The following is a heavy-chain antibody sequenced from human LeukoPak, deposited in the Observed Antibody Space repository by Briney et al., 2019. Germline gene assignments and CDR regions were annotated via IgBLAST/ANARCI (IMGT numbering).Heavy chain of an antibody. D-gene: IGHD7-27*01. CDR2: INHSGST. J-gene: IGHJ4*02. CDR1: GSXXXXY. V-gene: IGHV4-34*01. CDR3: ARGLRGIAGLELTGDWNSDY. Sequence: GSXXXXYWSXXXXPPGKGLEWIGEINHSGSTNYNPSLKSRVTISVDTSKNQFSLKLSSVTAADTAVYYCARGLRGIAGLELTGDWNSDYWGQGTLVTVSS.